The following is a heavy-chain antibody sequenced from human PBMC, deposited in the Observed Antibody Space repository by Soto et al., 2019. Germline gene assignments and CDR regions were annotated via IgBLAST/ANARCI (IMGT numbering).Heavy chain of an antibody. CDR3: ARVGKYYDFWSGLAYYYYGMDV. CDR2: INHSGST. V-gene: IGHV4-4*03. J-gene: IGHJ6*02. CDR1: AVSISSGNW. Sequence: PETLSLTCHVSAVSISSGNWWSWVRQPPGKGLEGFGEINHSGSTNYNPSLKSRVTISVDTSKNQFSLKLSSVTAADTAVYYCARVGKYYDFWSGLAYYYYGMDVWGQGTTVTVSS. D-gene: IGHD3-3*01.